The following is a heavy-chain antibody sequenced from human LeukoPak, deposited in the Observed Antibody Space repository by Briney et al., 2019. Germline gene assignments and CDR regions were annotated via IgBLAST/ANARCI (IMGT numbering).Heavy chain of an antibody. CDR2: IYYSGST. CDR1: GGSISSYY. V-gene: IGHV4-59*08. Sequence: SETLSLTCTVSGGSISSYYWSWIRQPPGKGLEWIGYIYYSGSTNYNPSLKSRVTISVDTSKNQFSLKLSSVTAADTAAYYCARHGFRGDGYNWAANWFDPWGQGTLVTVSS. D-gene: IGHD5-24*01. CDR3: ARHGFRGDGYNWAANWFDP. J-gene: IGHJ5*02.